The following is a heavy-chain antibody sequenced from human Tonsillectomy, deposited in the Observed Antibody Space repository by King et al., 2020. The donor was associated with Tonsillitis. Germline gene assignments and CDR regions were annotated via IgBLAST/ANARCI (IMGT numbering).Heavy chain of an antibody. Sequence: VQLVESGAEVKKPGESLKISCKGSGYSFTSYWIGWVRQMPGKGLEWMGIIYPGDSDTRYSPSFQGQVTFSSDKSIGTAYLQWSSLKASDTAMYYCARPAGYCSSTSAGCYFEYWGQGTLVTVSS. CDR1: GYSFTSYW. CDR3: ARPAGYCSSTSAGCYFEY. V-gene: IGHV5-51*01. J-gene: IGHJ4*02. D-gene: IGHD2-2*01. CDR2: IYPGDSDT.